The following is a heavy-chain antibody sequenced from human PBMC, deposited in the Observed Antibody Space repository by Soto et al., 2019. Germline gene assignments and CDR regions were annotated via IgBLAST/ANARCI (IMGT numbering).Heavy chain of an antibody. CDR1: GYTFTSYG. Sequence: ASVKVSCKASGYTFTSYGISWVRQAPGQGLEWMGWISAYNGDTNYAQHLQGRVTMTTDTYTSTVYMELRSLRSDDTAVYYCAREYSSSWYRWFNPWGKGTMVTXS. D-gene: IGHD6-13*01. J-gene: IGHJ5*02. CDR2: ISAYNGDT. V-gene: IGHV1-18*01. CDR3: AREYSSSWYRWFNP.